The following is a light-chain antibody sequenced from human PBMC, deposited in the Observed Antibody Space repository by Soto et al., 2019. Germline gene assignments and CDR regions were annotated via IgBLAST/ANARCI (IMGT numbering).Light chain of an antibody. CDR1: SSDVGSYNL. CDR2: EGS. J-gene: IGLJ1*01. CDR3: CSYAGSNNPYV. V-gene: IGLV2-23*01. Sequence: QSALTQPASVSGSPRQSITISCTGTSSDVGSYNLVSWYQQHPGKAPKLIIYEGSKWPSGVSNRFSGSKSGNTASLTISGLQAEDEADYYCCSYAGSNNPYVFGAGTKVTVL.